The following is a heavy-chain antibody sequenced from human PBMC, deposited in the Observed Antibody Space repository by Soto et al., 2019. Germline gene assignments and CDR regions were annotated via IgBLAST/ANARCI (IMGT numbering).Heavy chain of an antibody. CDR2: ISAYNGKT. J-gene: IGHJ6*02. CDR3: ARAPGTAVVTGYSDYGMDV. D-gene: IGHD5-18*01. V-gene: IGHV1-18*01. Sequence: ASVKVSCKASGYTFTRYGISWVRQAPGQGLEWMGWISAYNGKTNYAQKVQGRVTMTTDTPTDTAYMELRSLRSDDTAVYYCARAPGTAVVTGYSDYGMDVWGQGTTVTVSS. CDR1: GYTFTRYG.